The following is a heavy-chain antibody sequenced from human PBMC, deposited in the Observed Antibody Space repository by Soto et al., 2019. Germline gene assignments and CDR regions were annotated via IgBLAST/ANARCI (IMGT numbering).Heavy chain of an antibody. J-gene: IGHJ6*02. V-gene: IGHV1-69*13. CDR3: ARTLQPLDLYYYYGMDV. CDR2: IIPIFGTA. D-gene: IGHD4-4*01. Sequence: GASVKVSCKASGGTFSSYAISWVRQAPGQGLEWMGGIIPIFGTANYAQKFQGRVTITADESTSTAYMELSSLRSEDTAVYYCARTLQPLDLYYYYGMDVWGQGTTVTVSS. CDR1: GGTFSSYA.